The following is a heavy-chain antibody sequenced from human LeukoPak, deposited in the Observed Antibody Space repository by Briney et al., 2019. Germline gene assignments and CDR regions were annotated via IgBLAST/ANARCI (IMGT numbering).Heavy chain of an antibody. CDR2: INPNSGGT. J-gene: IGHJ5*02. CDR3: ARVAGHSGSLRWFDP. D-gene: IGHD3-10*01. V-gene: IGHV1-2*02. Sequence: GASVKVSCKASGYTFTGYYMHWVRQAPGQGLEWMGWINPNSGGTNYAQKFQGRVTMTRDTSISTAYMELSGLRSDDTAVYYCARVAGHSGSLRWFDPWGQGTLVTVSS. CDR1: GYTFTGYY.